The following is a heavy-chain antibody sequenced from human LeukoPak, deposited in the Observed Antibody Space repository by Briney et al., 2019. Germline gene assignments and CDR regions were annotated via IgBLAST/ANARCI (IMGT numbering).Heavy chain of an antibody. CDR1: GYSISIGYY. V-gene: IGHV4-38-2*02. D-gene: IGHD3-3*01. CDR2: LSHSGGT. J-gene: IGHJ4*02. CDR3: ARDPTDWSGYSPFYFDY. Sequence: PSETLSLTCAVPGYSISIGYYWGWIRPPPGKGLEWLGSLSHSGGTYYNPSLKSRVTISVDTSQNQFSLNLSSVTAADTAVYFCARDPTDWSGYSPFYFDYWGQGILVTVSS.